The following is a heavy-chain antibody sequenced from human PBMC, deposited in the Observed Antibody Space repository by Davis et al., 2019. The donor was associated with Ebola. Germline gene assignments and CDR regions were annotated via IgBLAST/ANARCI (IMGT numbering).Heavy chain of an antibody. CDR1: GYNFKTSW. CDR3: ARCRSLGSYYYMDV. CDR2: IYPADSHT. D-gene: IGHD3-10*01. Sequence: GESLKISCKGSGYNFKTSWIAWVRQMPGKGLEWMGVIYPADSHTTYSPSIQGQVTISADKSNNTAYLRWGSLKASDTAMYYCARCRSLGSYYYMDVWGNGTSVTVSS. V-gene: IGHV5-51*01. J-gene: IGHJ6*03.